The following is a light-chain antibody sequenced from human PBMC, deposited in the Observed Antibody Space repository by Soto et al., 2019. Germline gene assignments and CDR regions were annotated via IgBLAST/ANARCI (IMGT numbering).Light chain of an antibody. CDR1: ESISIW. Sequence: DIQMTQSPSTLSASVGDTVTITCRASESISIWLAWYQQKPGKAPNLLINKASSLQSEVPSRFSRSGSGTEFTLTITSLQPDDFGVYYCQQYKSSSTFGPGTKVDIK. J-gene: IGKJ1*01. V-gene: IGKV1-5*03. CDR3: QQYKSSST. CDR2: KAS.